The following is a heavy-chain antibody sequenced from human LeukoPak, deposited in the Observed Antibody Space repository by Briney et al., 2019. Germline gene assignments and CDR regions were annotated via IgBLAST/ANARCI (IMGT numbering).Heavy chain of an antibody. CDR1: GYTFSNFD. CDR3: TRAIRHQLLSDY. J-gene: IGHJ4*02. Sequence: GASVKVSCKASGYTFSNFDINWVRQATGQGPEWMGWKNPESGNTGYAQKFQGRVTMTRDSSKSTAYMELISLRFEDTAIYYCTRAIRHQLLSDYWGQGTLVTVSS. V-gene: IGHV1-8*01. CDR2: KNPESGNT. D-gene: IGHD2-2*01.